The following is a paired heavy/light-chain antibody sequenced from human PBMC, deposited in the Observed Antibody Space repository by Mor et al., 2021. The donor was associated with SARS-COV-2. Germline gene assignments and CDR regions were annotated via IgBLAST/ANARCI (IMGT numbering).Light chain of an antibody. J-gene: IGKJ4*01. Sequence: ERVLTQSPATLSVSPGERATLSCRASESVSSNLAWYQQKPGQAPRLLIYGASTRATGIPARFSGSGSGTEFTLTISSLQSEDFAVYYCQQYNNWPLTFGGGTKVEIK. CDR3: QQYNNWPLT. CDR2: GAS. CDR1: ESVSSN. V-gene: IGKV3D-15*01.
Heavy chain of an antibody. CDR2: IIGSGSGGST. Sequence: EVQLLESGGGLVQPGGSLRLSCAASGFTFSSYAMTWVRQAPGKGLEWVSIIIGSGSGGSTFYADSVKGRFTISRDNSKNTLYLQMNSLRAEDTAVYYCAKDLGTYDFFDYWGQGTLVTVSS. CDR3: AKDLGTYDFFDY. J-gene: IGHJ4*02. V-gene: IGHV3-23*01. CDR1: GFTFSSYA. D-gene: IGHD3-3*01.